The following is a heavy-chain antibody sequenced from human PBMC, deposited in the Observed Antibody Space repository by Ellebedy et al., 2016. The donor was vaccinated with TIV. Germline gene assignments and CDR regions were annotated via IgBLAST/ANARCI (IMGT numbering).Heavy chain of an antibody. V-gene: IGHV1-8*01. Sequence: ASVKVSCXASGYTFTGYDINWVRQATGQGLEWMGWMNPNSGNTGYAQKFQGRVTMTRNTSISTAYMELSSLRSEDTAVYYCASTPYYDSSGYYYLGDYYYYGMDVWGQGTTVTVSS. CDR3: ASTPYYDSSGYYYLGDYYYYGMDV. D-gene: IGHD3-22*01. CDR2: MNPNSGNT. CDR1: GYTFTGYD. J-gene: IGHJ6*02.